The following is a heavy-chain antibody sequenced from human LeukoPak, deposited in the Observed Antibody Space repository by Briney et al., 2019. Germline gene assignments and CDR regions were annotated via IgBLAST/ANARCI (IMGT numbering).Heavy chain of an antibody. CDR1: GFTVGNNY. CDR3: ARDPPAVSINTYA. V-gene: IGHV3-66*01. D-gene: IGHD2-8*01. J-gene: IGHJ4*02. CDR2: IFSHGET. Sequence: QPGGSLRLSCAASGFTVGNNYMNWVRQAPGKGLEWVSLIFSHGETSYADSVKGRFTISRDNSKNTLYLQMNGLRVGDTAVYYCARDPPAVSINTYAWGQGTLVTVSS.